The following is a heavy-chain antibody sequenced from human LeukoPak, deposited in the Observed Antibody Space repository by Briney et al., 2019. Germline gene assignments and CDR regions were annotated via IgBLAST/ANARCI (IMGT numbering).Heavy chain of an antibody. CDR1: GYTFTDYY. CDR3: AREGSFDY. CDR2: ISPNSGGT. Sequence: ASVKVSCKASGYTFTDYYIHWIRQAPGQGLEWMGWISPNSGGTNYAQKFQGRVTMTRDTSISTAYMELSRLRSDDTAVYYCAREGSFDYWGQGTLVTVSS. D-gene: IGHD3-10*01. J-gene: IGHJ4*02. V-gene: IGHV1-2*02.